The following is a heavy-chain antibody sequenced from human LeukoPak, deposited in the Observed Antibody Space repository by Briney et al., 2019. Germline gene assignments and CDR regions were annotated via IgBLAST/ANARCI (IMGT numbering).Heavy chain of an antibody. J-gene: IGHJ3*02. CDR2: IYNSGST. CDR3: ARDPRGAAQAAFDI. Sequence: SETLSLTCTVSGGSISSYHWSWIRQPPGKGLEWVGYIYNSGSTNYNPSLKSRVTISVDTSKNQFSLKLSSVTAADTAVYYCARDPRGAAQAAFDIWGQGTMVTVSS. D-gene: IGHD6-6*01. CDR1: GGSISSYH. V-gene: IGHV4-59*12.